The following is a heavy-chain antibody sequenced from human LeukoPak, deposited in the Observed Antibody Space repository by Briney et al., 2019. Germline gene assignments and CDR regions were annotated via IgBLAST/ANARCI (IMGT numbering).Heavy chain of an antibody. Sequence: GGSLRLSCAASGFSFNSDWMDWVRQAPGKGLEWVANIKHDESEKNYLDSVKGRFTISRDNAQNSLYLQMNGLRVEDTAVYYCARVRYGDYGFDAFDIWGQGTMVTVSS. CDR2: IKHDESEK. CDR3: ARVRYGDYGFDAFDI. D-gene: IGHD4-17*01. CDR1: GFSFNSDW. V-gene: IGHV3-7*01. J-gene: IGHJ3*02.